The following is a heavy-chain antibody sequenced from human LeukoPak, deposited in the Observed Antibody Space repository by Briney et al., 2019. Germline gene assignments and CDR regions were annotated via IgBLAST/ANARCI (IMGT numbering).Heavy chain of an antibody. CDR1: GGSFSGYY. CDR3: ARVSSSLTKYYFDY. J-gene: IGHJ4*02. D-gene: IGHD6-13*01. V-gene: IGHV4-34*01. CDR2: INHSGST. Sequence: PSETLSLTCAVYGGSFSGYYWSWIRQPPGKGLEWIGEINHSGSTNYNPSLKSRVTISVDTSKNQFSLKLSSVTAADTAVYYCARVSSSLTKYYFDYWGQGTLVTVSS.